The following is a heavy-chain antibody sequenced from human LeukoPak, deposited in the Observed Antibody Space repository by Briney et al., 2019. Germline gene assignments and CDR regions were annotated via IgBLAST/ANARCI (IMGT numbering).Heavy chain of an antibody. CDR3: ARQVGCCSRGNCYFDS. D-gene: IGHD2-2*01. CDR1: GFTFRNYG. J-gene: IGHJ4*02. V-gene: IGHV3-23*01. Sequence: GGSLRLSCVASGFTFRNYGMSWVRQAPGKGLEWVSAVRSGATPYYADSVKGRFTISRDDSKNMLYLQANSLRAEDTAVYYCARQVGCCSRGNCYFDSWGQGTLVTVSS. CDR2: VRSGATP.